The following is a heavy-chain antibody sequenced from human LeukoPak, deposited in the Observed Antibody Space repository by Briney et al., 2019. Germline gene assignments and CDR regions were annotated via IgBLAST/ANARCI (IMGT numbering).Heavy chain of an antibody. V-gene: IGHV3-20*04. D-gene: IGHD6-13*01. CDR3: ARDLMGIAYRGAFYY. CDR2: INWNGGST. J-gene: IGHJ4*02. CDR1: GFTFDDYA. Sequence: GGSLRLSCEVSGFTFDDYAMSWVRQAPGKGLEWVSGINWNGGSTGYADSVKGRFTISRDNAKNSLYLQMNSLRAEDTAVYYCARDLMGIAYRGAFYYWGQGTLVTVSS.